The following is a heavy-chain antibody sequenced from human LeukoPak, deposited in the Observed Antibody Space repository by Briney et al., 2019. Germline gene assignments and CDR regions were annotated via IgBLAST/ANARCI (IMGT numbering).Heavy chain of an antibody. CDR1: GFTFSDYY. Sequence: GGSLRLSCAASGFTFSDYYMSWIRQAPGKGLEWVSYNSSSGSTIYYADSVKGRFTISRDNAKNSLYLQMNSLRAEDTAVYYCARRYCSSTSCYGEGTEYYFDYWGQGTLVTVSS. CDR2: NSSSGSTI. D-gene: IGHD2-2*01. V-gene: IGHV3-11*01. CDR3: ARRYCSSTSCYGEGTEYYFDY. J-gene: IGHJ4*02.